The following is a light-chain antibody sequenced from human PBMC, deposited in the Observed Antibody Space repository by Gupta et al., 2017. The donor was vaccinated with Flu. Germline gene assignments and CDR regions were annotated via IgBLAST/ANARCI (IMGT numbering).Light chain of an antibody. CDR2: DAS. J-gene: IGLJ2*01. Sequence: QSALTQPSSVSWSPGQWITISCTGTSSDVGGYNSVSWYQQHPGKVPTLLIYDASNRPSGVSTRFSGSKSGNTASLTISGLQAEDEADYYCSSYTSSIALVVFGGGTKLTVL. V-gene: IGLV2-14*03. CDR1: SSDVGGYNS. CDR3: SSYTSSIALVV.